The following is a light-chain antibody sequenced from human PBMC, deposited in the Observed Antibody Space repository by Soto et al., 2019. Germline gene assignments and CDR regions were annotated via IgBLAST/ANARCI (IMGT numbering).Light chain of an antibody. Sequence: QSVLTQPPSVPGAPGQRVTISCTGSSSNIGAGYDVHWYQQLPGTAPKLLIYGNTNRPSGVPDRFSGSKSGTSASLAITGLQAEDEADYYCQSHDTSLSGYVFGTGTKPTVL. CDR1: SSNIGAGYD. CDR3: QSHDTSLSGYV. V-gene: IGLV1-40*01. CDR2: GNT. J-gene: IGLJ1*01.